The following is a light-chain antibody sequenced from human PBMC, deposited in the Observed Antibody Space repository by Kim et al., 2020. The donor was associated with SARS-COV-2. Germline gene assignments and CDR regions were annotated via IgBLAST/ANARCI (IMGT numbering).Light chain of an antibody. J-gene: IGKJ4*01. V-gene: IGKV1-33*01. Sequence: SATVGHRVTITCQASQDISNYLNWYQQKQGKAPKLLIYDASNLETGVPSRFSGSGSGTDFTFTISSLQPEDIATYYCQQYDNLLLFGGGTKVDIK. CDR1: QDISNY. CDR3: QQYDNLLL. CDR2: DAS.